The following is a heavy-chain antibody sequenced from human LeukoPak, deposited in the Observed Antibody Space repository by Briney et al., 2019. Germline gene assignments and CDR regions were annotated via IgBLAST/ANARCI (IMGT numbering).Heavy chain of an antibody. J-gene: IGHJ4*02. D-gene: IGHD2-2*01. CDR3: VRGGKSTSCCDY. Sequence: PGGSLRLSCAASGFAFSAYPMQWVRQAPGKGLEPVSAISTTGATFYADSVKGRFTISRDNSKNTLFLQMGSLKPEDMAVYYCVRGGKSTSCCDYRGQGMLVTVSS. CDR2: ISTTGAT. V-gene: IGHV3-64*02. CDR1: GFAFSAYP.